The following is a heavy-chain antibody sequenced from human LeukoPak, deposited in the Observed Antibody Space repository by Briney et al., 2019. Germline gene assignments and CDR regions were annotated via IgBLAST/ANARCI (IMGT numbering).Heavy chain of an antibody. Sequence: PAASVKVSCKASGYTFTSYYMHWVRQAPGQGLEWMGIINPSGGSTSYAQEFQGRVTMTRDTSTSTVYMELSSLRSEDTAVYCCARWQGGSYPLDYYYYYGMDVWGQGTTVTVSS. CDR2: INPSGGST. V-gene: IGHV1-46*01. CDR1: GYTFTSYY. CDR3: ARWQGGSYPLDYYYYYGMDV. D-gene: IGHD1-26*01. J-gene: IGHJ6*02.